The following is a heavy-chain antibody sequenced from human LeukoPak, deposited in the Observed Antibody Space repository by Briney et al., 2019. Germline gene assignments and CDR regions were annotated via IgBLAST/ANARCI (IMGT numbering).Heavy chain of an antibody. CDR3: ARDSLLTGTTYYFDY. CDR2: IYYSGST. D-gene: IGHD1-20*01. V-gene: IGHV4-39*07. J-gene: IGHJ4*02. Sequence: SETLSLTCTVSGGSISSSTYYWGWIRQAPGKGLEWIGSIYYSGSTYYNPSLKSRVTISVDTSKNQFSLKLSSVTAADTAVYYCARDSLLTGTTYYFDYWGPGTLVTVSP. CDR1: GGSISSSTYY.